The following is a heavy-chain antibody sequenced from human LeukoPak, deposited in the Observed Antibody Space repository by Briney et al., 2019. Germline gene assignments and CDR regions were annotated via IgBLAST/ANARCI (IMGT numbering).Heavy chain of an antibody. J-gene: IGHJ4*02. CDR1: GGSISSYY. CDR2: IYYSGST. D-gene: IGHD3-10*01. Sequence: SETLSLTCTVSGGSISSYYWSWIRQPPGKGLEWIGYIYYSGSTNYNPSLKSRVTISVDTSKNQFSLKLSSVTAADTAVYYCARGSGLSVSRLDYWGQGTLVTVSS. V-gene: IGHV4-59*01. CDR3: ARGSGLSVSRLDY.